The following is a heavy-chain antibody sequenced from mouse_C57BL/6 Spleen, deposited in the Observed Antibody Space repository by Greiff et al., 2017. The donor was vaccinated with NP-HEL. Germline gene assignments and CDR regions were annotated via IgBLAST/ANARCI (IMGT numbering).Heavy chain of an antibody. CDR3: ARGQLRLPDYFDY. CDR2: IDPSDSYT. V-gene: IGHV1-59*01. CDR1: GYTFTSYW. J-gene: IGHJ2*01. Sequence: QVQLQQPGAELVRPGTSVKLSCKASGYTFTSYWMHWVKQRPGQGLEWIGEIDPSDSYTNYNQKFKGKATLTVDTSSSTAYMQLRSLTSEDSAVYYCARGQLRLPDYFDYWGQGTTLTVSS. D-gene: IGHD3-2*02.